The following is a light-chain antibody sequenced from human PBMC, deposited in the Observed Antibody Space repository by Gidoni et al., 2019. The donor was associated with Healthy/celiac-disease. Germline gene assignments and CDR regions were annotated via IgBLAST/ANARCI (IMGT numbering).Light chain of an antibody. Sequence: EIVMTQSPATLSVSPGERANLSCRASQSVSSNLAWYQQKPGQAPRLLIYGASTRATGIPARFSGSGSGKEFTLTISSLQSEDFAFYYCQQYNNWPRTFGQGTKVEIK. CDR1: QSVSSN. CDR3: QQYNNWPRT. V-gene: IGKV3-15*01. J-gene: IGKJ1*01. CDR2: GAS.